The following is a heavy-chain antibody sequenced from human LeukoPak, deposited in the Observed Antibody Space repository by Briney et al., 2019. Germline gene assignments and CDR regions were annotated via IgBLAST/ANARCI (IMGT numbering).Heavy chain of an antibody. CDR3: ARGLLPAAIPHYYYYMDV. CDR2: ISSSSSYI. J-gene: IGHJ6*03. V-gene: IGHV3-21*01. CDR1: GFTFSSYS. Sequence: GGSLRLSCAASGFTFSSYSMNWVRQAPGKGLEWVSSISSSSSYIYYADSVKGRFTISRDNAKNSLYLQMNSLRAEDTAVYYCARGLLPAAIPHYYYYMDVWGKGTTVTVSS. D-gene: IGHD2-2*01.